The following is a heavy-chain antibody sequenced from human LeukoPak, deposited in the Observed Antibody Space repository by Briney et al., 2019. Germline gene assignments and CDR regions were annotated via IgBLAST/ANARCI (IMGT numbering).Heavy chain of an antibody. Sequence: ASVKVSCKASGYTFTSYGISWVRQAPGQGLEWMGWISAYNGNTNYAQKLQGRVTMTTDTSTSTAYMELRSLRSDDTAVYYCARDLQDYYDSSGYYLLGYWGQGTLVTVSS. J-gene: IGHJ4*02. CDR2: ISAYNGNT. CDR3: ARDLQDYYDSSGYYLLGY. CDR1: GYTFTSYG. V-gene: IGHV1-18*01. D-gene: IGHD3-22*01.